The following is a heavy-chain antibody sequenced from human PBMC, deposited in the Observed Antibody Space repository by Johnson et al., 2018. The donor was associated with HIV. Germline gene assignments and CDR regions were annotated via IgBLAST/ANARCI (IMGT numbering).Heavy chain of an antibody. Sequence: EQLVESGGGLVQPGGSLRLSCAASGFTFSSYWMSWVRQAPGKGLEWVANIKQDGSEKYYVDSVKGRFTISRDNAKNSLYLQMNSLRAEDTAVYYCARVGAAGVDAFDIWGQGTMVTVSS. CDR1: GFTFSSYW. CDR2: IKQDGSEK. CDR3: ARVGAAGVDAFDI. D-gene: IGHD6-25*01. V-gene: IGHV3-7*04. J-gene: IGHJ3*02.